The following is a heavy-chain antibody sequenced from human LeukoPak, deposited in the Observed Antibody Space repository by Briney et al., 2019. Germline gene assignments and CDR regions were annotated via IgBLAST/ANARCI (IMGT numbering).Heavy chain of an antibody. D-gene: IGHD6-19*01. CDR2: ISSSSTNI. V-gene: IGHV3-21*01. Sequence: GGSLRLSCAASGFTFSIYSMSWVRQAPGKGLEWVSAISSSSTNIYYADSVKGRFTISRDNARNSLYLQMNSLRAEDTAVYYCARQDSQWLELYFDYWGQGTLVTVSS. J-gene: IGHJ4*02. CDR3: ARQDSQWLELYFDY. CDR1: GFTFSIYS.